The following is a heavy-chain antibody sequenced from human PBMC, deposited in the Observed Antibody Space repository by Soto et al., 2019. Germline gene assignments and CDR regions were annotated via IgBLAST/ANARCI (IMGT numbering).Heavy chain of an antibody. CDR3: ARMHEPAYFEY. Sequence: PSETLSLTCTVSGGSINSYYWSWIRQPPGKGLEWIGYIYYSGSTKYNPSLKTRVTMSVDTSKNQFSLKLTSVTAADTAVYYCARMHEPAYFEYWGQGTLVTVSS. D-gene: IGHD2-2*01. V-gene: IGHV4-59*01. J-gene: IGHJ4*02. CDR2: IYYSGST. CDR1: GGSINSYY.